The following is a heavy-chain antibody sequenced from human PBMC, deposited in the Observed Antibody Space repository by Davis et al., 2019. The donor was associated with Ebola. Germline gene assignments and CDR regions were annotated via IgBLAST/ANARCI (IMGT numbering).Heavy chain of an antibody. CDR1: GFSISSGYY. CDR2: FYSGGST. D-gene: IGHD3-16*02. Sequence: PSETLSLTCAVSGFSISSGYYWGWIRQPPEKGLEWIGSFYSGGSTYYNPSLKSRVTISLDTSKKQFSLKLSSVTAADTAVFYCARGHQVYDYIWGSYRSYYFDYWGQGTLVTVSS. V-gene: IGHV4-38-2*01. J-gene: IGHJ4*02. CDR3: ARGHQVYDYIWGSYRSYYFDY.